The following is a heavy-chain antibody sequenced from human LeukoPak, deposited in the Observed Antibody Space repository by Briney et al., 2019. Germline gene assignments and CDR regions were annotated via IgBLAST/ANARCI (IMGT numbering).Heavy chain of an antibody. CDR2: ISGSGGST. D-gene: IGHD2-2*01. CDR3: AKRVSIVVYPPGAAARVALDY. J-gene: IGHJ4*02. V-gene: IGHV3-23*01. CDR1: GFTFSSYA. Sequence: GGSLRLSCAASGFTFSSYAMSWVRQAPGKGLEWVSAISGSGGSTYYADSVKGRFTISRDNSKNTLYLQMNSLRAEDTAVYYCAKRVSIVVYPPGAAARVALDYWGQGTLVTVSS.